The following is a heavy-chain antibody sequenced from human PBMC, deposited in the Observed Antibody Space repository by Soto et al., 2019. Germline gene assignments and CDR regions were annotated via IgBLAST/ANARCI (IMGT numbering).Heavy chain of an antibody. J-gene: IGHJ4*02. CDR2: ISGSGGST. D-gene: IGHD3-16*01. CDR3: AKALYDYIWGSSLAFDY. V-gene: IGHV3-23*01. CDR1: GFTFSSYA. Sequence: GGSLRLSCAASGFTFSSYAMSWVRQAPGKGLEWVSVISGSGGSTYYADSVKGRFTISRDNSKNTLYLQMNSLRAEDTAVYYCAKALYDYIWGSSLAFDYWGQGTLVTVSS.